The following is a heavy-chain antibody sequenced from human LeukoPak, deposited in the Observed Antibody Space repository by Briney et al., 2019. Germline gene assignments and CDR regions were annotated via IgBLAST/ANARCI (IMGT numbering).Heavy chain of an antibody. J-gene: IGHJ4*02. CDR3: ARDDCSGGSCYFDY. D-gene: IGHD2-15*01. CDR2: INWNGGST. Sequence: GGSLRLSCAPSGLTFDDYGMSWVRQAPGKGLKWVSGINWNGGSTGYADSVKGRFTISRDNAKNSLYLQMNSLRAEDTALYYCARDDCSGGSCYFDYWGQGTLVTVSS. V-gene: IGHV3-20*04. CDR1: GLTFDDYG.